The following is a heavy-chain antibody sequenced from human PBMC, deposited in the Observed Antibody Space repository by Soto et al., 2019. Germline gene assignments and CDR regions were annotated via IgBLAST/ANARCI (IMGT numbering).Heavy chain of an antibody. CDR2: MHSSGGP. Sequence: QLLESGPGLVKPSETLSLTCTVSTGSITSGDYFWGGIRQPPGKGLEFIGSMHSSGGPYYTPSLKSRVSVSIDNYKNQFSLKLTSVTTADTAVYFCAGVVVGATRQTGSDHWGQGTLVTVS. CDR1: TGSITSGDYF. CDR3: AGVVVGATRQTGSDH. V-gene: IGHV4-39*01. J-gene: IGHJ4*02. D-gene: IGHD2-15*01.